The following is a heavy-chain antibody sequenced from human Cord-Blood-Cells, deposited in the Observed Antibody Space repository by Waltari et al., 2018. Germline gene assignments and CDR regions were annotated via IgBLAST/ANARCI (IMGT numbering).Heavy chain of an antibody. CDR2: ISAYNGNT. CDR3: AGVPPPPGYCSRTSCYPPDY. CDR1: GYTFTSYG. D-gene: IGHD2-2*01. V-gene: IGHV1-18*04. Sequence: QVQLVQSGAEVKKPGASVKVSCKASGYTFTSYGISWVRQAPGQGLEWMGWISAYNGNTNYAQKHQGRVTMTTDTSTSTAYMELRSLRSDDTAVYYCAGVPPPPGYCSRTSCYPPDYWGQGTLVTVSS. J-gene: IGHJ4*02.